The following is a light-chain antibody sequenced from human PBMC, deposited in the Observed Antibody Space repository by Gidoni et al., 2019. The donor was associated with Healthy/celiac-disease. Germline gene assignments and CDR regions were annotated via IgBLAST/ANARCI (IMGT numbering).Light chain of an antibody. Sequence: QSALTQPASVSGSPGQSITISCTGTSSDVGSYNLVSWYQQHPGTAPKLMMYEGSKRPSGVSNRFSGSKSGNTASLTISGLQAEDEADYYCCSYAGSSTLFGGGTKLT. CDR3: CSYAGSSTL. CDR1: SSDVGSYNL. J-gene: IGLJ3*02. V-gene: IGLV2-23*01. CDR2: EGS.